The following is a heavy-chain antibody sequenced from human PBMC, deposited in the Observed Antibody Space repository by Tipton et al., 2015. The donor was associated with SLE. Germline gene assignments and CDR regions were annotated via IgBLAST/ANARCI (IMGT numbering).Heavy chain of an antibody. J-gene: IGHJ6*03. CDR3: ARQSFTNDFYYSMDV. D-gene: IGHD2-8*01. CDR1: GGSLDSGGYY. Sequence: TLSLTCTVSGGSLDSGGYYWSWIRQPPGKRLEWIGCIQGRENTNYNPSLGSRVTISVDTSKNQFSLQLTSVTAADTAIYYCARQSFTNDFYYSMDVWGKGTTVTVSS. CDR2: IQGRENT. V-gene: IGHV4-61*08.